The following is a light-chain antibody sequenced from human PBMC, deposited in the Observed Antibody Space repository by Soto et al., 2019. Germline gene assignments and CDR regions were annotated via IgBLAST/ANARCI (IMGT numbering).Light chain of an antibody. CDR1: QRIDRGS. J-gene: IGKJ4*01. CDR2: GAS. Sequence: IVLTQTPGTLSLSPGDRGTLSCKASQRIDRGSSARYQQKHGQAPRLLIYGASTRATGVPDRFSGSGSGSDFTLTISGLDPEDFAVYYFHQYGSSPLTFGGGTKMETK. CDR3: HQYGSSPLT. V-gene: IGKV3-20*01.